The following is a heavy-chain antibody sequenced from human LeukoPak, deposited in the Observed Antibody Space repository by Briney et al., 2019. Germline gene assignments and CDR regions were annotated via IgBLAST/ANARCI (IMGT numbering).Heavy chain of an antibody. CDR1: GYTFTGYY. D-gene: IGHD3-3*01. CDR2: IIPIFGTA. V-gene: IGHV1-69*05. CDR3: AYEGGFWSRQFDY. Sequence: SVKVSCKASGYTFTGYYMHWVRQAPGQGLEWMGGIIPIFGTANYAQKFQGRVTITTDESTSTACMELSSTRSEDTAVYYCAYEGGFWSRQFDYWGQGTLVTVSS. J-gene: IGHJ4*02.